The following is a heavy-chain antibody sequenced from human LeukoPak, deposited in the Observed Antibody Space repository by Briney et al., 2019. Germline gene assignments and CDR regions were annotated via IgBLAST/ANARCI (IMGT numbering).Heavy chain of an antibody. CDR2: IYYSGST. Sequence: PSQTLSLTCTVPSGSISSGGYYCSWIRQHPGKGLEWIGYIYYSGSTYYNPSLKSRVTISVDTSKNQFSLKLSSVTAADTAVYYCARFGSAQSLFDYWGQGTLVTVSS. V-gene: IGHV4-31*03. CDR1: SGSISSGGYY. CDR3: ARFGSAQSLFDY. D-gene: IGHD2-15*01. J-gene: IGHJ4*02.